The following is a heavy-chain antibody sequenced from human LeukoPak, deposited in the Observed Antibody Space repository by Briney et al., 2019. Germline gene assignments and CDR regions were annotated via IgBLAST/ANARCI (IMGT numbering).Heavy chain of an antibody. CDR3: ARGTLYSGWSYYFDY. D-gene: IGHD6-19*01. CDR2: VYYSGTT. Sequence: PSETLSLTCSVSGGSISLSYYYWGWIRQPPGKALEWIASVYYSGTTSYNPSLKSRVTISVDMSKNHFSLRLSSVTAADTAMYYCARGTLYSGWSYYFDYWGQGSQVTVSS. J-gene: IGHJ4*02. V-gene: IGHV4-39*07. CDR1: GGSISLSYYY.